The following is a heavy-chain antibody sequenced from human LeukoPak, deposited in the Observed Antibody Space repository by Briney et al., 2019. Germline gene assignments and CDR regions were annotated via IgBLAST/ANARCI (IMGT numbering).Heavy chain of an antibody. CDR1: GYSFTSYW. J-gene: IGHJ5*02. Sequence: GESLKTSCKGSGYSFTSYWIGWVRQMSGKGLEWMGIIYPGDSYTRYSPSFQGQVPIPADKSISTAYLQWSSLKASDTAMYYCARRGSGEWWFEPWGQGTLVTVSS. D-gene: IGHD3-10*01. V-gene: IGHV5-51*01. CDR2: IYPGDSYT. CDR3: ARRGSGEWWFEP.